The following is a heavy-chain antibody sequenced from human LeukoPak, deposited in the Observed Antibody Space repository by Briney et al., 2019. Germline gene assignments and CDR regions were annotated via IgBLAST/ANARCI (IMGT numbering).Heavy chain of an antibody. CDR1: GLTFSSYS. D-gene: IGHD5-24*01. Sequence: GGSLRLSCAASGLTFSSYSMNWVRQAPGKGLEWVSSISSSSSYIYYADSVKGRFTISRDNAKNSLYLQMNSLRAEDTAVYYCARDLLKLAEMATMGYGGWGQGTLVTVSS. J-gene: IGHJ4*02. V-gene: IGHV3-21*01. CDR3: ARDLLKLAEMATMGYGG. CDR2: ISSSSSYI.